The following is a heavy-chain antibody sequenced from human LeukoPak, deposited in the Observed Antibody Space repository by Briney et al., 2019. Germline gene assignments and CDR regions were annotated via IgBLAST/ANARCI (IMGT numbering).Heavy chain of an antibody. CDR1: GFTFSSYE. CDR2: ISSSGSTI. J-gene: IGHJ4*02. D-gene: IGHD3-22*01. Sequence: SGGSLRLSCAASGFTFSSYEMNWVRQAPGKGLEWVSYISSSGSTIYYADSVKGRFTISRDNAKNSLYLQMNSLRAEDTAVYYCARGEYYYDSSGSGIKTFDYWGQGTLVTVSS. CDR3: ARGEYYYDSSGSGIKTFDY. V-gene: IGHV3-48*03.